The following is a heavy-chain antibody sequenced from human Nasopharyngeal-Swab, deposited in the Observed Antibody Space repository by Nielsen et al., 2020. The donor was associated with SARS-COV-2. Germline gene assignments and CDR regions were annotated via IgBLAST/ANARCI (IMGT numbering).Heavy chain of an antibody. D-gene: IGHD6-13*01. J-gene: IGHJ4*02. CDR3: ARDLDSSSWYPYYFDY. V-gene: IGHV6-1*01. Sequence: WIRQSPSRGLEWLGRTYYRSKWYNDYAVSVKSRITINPDTSKNQFSLQLNSVTPADTAVYYCARDLDSSSWYPYYFDYWGQGTLVTVSS. CDR2: TYYRSKWYN.